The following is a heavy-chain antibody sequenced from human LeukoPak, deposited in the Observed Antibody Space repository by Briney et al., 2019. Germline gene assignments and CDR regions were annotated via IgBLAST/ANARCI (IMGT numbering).Heavy chain of an antibody. Sequence: SVKVSCKASGGTLSSYAISWVRQAPGQGLEWMGGIIPIFGTANYAQKFQGRVTITTDGSTSTAYKELSSLRSEDTAVYYCAREDCSGGSCFFDYWGQGTLVTVSS. D-gene: IGHD2-15*01. CDR1: GGTLSSYA. CDR3: AREDCSGGSCFFDY. CDR2: IIPIFGTA. V-gene: IGHV1-69*05. J-gene: IGHJ4*02.